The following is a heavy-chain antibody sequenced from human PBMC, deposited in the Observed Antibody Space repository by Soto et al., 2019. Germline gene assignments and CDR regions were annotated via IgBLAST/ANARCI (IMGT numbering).Heavy chain of an antibody. D-gene: IGHD3-3*01. CDR2: IRSKAYGGTT. J-gene: IGHJ4*02. V-gene: IGHV3-49*03. Sequence: GGSLRLSCTASGFTFGDYAMSWFRQAPGKGLEWVGFIRSKAYGGTTEYAASVKGRFTISRDDSKSIAYLQMNSLKTEDTAVYYCTYYDFWSGYKTFDYWGQGTLVTVSS. CDR3: TYYDFWSGYKTFDY. CDR1: GFTFGDYA.